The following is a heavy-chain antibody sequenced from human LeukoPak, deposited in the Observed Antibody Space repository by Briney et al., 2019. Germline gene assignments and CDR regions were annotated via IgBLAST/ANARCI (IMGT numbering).Heavy chain of an antibody. CDR3: ARLGSGYDYGDY. J-gene: IGHJ4*02. CDR1: GFTFSSYS. CDR2: ISSSSSYI. Sequence: GGSLRLSCAASGFTFSSYSMNWVRQAPGKGLEWVSSISSSSSYIYYADSVKGRFTISRDNAKNSLYLQMNSLRAEDTAVYYCARLGSGYDYGDYWGQGTLVTVSS. D-gene: IGHD5-12*01. V-gene: IGHV3-21*01.